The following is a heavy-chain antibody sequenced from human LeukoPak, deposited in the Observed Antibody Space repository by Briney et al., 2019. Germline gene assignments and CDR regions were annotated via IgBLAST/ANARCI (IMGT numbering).Heavy chain of an antibody. CDR1: GGSFSGYY. CDR3: ARRSGYSYGYGVYYFDY. D-gene: IGHD5-18*01. V-gene: IGHV4-34*01. J-gene: IGHJ4*02. Sequence: PSETLSLTCAVYGGSFSGYYWSWIRQPPGKGLEWIGEINHSGSTNYNPSLKSRVTISVDTSKNQFSLKLSSVTAADTAVYYCARRSGYSYGYGVYYFDYWGQGTLVTVSS. CDR2: INHSGST.